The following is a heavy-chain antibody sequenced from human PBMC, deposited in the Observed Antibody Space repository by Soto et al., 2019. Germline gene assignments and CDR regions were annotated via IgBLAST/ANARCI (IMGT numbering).Heavy chain of an antibody. CDR3: ARGGARCDS. V-gene: IGHV4-59*11. CDR2: IYFTGST. Sequence: QVQLQESGPGLVKPSETLSLTCIVSGGSITSHYWSWMRQAPGKGLEWIGYIYFTGSTNYHPSLKSRVTIVVDTSKNQFSLKLNSVTAADTAVYYCARGGARCDSWGQGILVTVSS. D-gene: IGHD3-10*01. J-gene: IGHJ4*02. CDR1: GGSITSHY.